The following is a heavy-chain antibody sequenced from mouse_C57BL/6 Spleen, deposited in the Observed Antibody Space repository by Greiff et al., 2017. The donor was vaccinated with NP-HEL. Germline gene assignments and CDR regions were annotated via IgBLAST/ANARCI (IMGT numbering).Heavy chain of an antibody. CDR3: AREYYYGSSPFDY. V-gene: IGHV5-6*02. CDR2: ISSGGSYT. Sequence: DVMLVESGGDLVKPGGSLKLSCAASGFTFSSYGMSWVRQTPDKRLEWVATISSGGSYTYYPDSVKGRFTISRDNAKNTLYLQMSSLKSEDTAMYYCAREYYYGSSPFDYWGQGTTLTVSS. J-gene: IGHJ2*01. CDR1: GFTFSSYG. D-gene: IGHD1-1*01.